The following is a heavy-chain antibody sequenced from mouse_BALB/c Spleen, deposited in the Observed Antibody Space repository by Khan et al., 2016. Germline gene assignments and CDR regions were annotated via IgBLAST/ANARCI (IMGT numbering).Heavy chain of an antibody. CDR1: GYSITSDYA. D-gene: IGHD1-1*01. V-gene: IGHV3-2*02. CDR3: ARKFITTVDWYFDV. J-gene: IGHJ1*01. CDR2: ISYSGST. Sequence: EVQLQESGPGLVKPSQSLSLTCTVTGYSITSDYAWNWIRQFPGNKLEWMGYISYSGSTSYNPSLKSRISITRDTSKNQFFLQLNSVTTEETATYYCARKFITTVDWYFDVWDAGTTVTVSS.